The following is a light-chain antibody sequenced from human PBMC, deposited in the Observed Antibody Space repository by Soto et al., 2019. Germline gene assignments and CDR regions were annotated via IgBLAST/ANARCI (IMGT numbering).Light chain of an antibody. CDR1: SSDVGGYNY. Sequence: QSVLTQPRSVSGSPGQSVTISCTGTSSDVGGYNYVSWYQHHPGKAPKLIIYDVSQRPSGVPDRFSGSKSANSASLTISGLQAEDEADYYCCSYAGPYVLFGGGTKLTVL. CDR2: DVS. CDR3: CSYAGPYVL. V-gene: IGLV2-11*01. J-gene: IGLJ2*01.